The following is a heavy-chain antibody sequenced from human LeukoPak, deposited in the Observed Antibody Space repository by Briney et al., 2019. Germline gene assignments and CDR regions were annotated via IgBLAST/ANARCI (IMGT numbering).Heavy chain of an antibody. CDR2: INHSGST. D-gene: IGHD2-2*01. Sequence: SETLSLTCAVYGGSFSGYYWSWIRQPPGKGLEWIGEINHSGSTNYNPSLKSQVTISVDTSKDQFSLKLSSVTAADTAVYYCARGRTPWNYFDYWGQGTLVTVSS. CDR3: ARGRTPWNYFDY. CDR1: GGSFSGYY. V-gene: IGHV4-34*01. J-gene: IGHJ4*02.